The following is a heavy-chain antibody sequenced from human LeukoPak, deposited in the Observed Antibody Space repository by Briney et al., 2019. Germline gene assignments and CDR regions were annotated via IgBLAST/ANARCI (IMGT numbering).Heavy chain of an antibody. CDR3: AKDLYSSSY. J-gene: IGHJ4*02. Sequence: GRSLRLSCAASGFTFDDYAMHWVRQAPGKGLEWVSGISWNSGSIGYADSVKGRFTISRDNAKNSLYLQMNRLRAEDTALYYCAKDLYSSSYWGQGTLVTVSS. D-gene: IGHD6-6*01. CDR2: ISWNSGSI. CDR1: GFTFDDYA. V-gene: IGHV3-9*01.